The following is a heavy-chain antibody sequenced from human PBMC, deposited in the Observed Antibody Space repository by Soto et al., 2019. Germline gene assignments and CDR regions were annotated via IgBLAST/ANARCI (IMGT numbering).Heavy chain of an antibody. V-gene: IGHV4-59*08. CDR1: GGSISSYY. J-gene: IGHJ6*03. CDR3: ARQHSGYDSYYYYMDV. D-gene: IGHD5-12*01. Sequence: SETLSLTCTVSGGSISSYYLSWIRQPPGKGLEWIGYIYYSGSTNYNPSLKSRVTISVDTSKNQFSLKLSSVTAADTAVYYCARQHSGYDSYYYYMDVWGKGTTVTVSS. CDR2: IYYSGST.